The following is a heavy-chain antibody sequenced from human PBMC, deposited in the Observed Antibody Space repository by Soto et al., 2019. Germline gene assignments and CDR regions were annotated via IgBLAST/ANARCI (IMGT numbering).Heavy chain of an antibody. CDR2: MNPNSGNT. J-gene: IGHJ6*02. D-gene: IGHD6-13*01. V-gene: IGHV1-8*01. Sequence: ASVKVSCKASGYTFTSYDINWVRQATGQGLEWMGWMNPNSGNTGYAQKFQGRVTMTRNTSISTAYMELSSLRSEDTAVYYCARTHSSSWYYYYGMDVWGQGTTVTVSS. CDR3: ARTHSSSWYYYYGMDV. CDR1: GYTFTSYD.